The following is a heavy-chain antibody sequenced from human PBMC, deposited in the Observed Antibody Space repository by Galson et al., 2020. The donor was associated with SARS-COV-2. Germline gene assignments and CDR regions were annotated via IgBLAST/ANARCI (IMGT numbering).Heavy chain of an antibody. Sequence: SETLSLTCTVSGDSISSSISYWGWIRQPPGKGLEWIGRINYSGSAYYNPSLRSRVTISVDTSKNLFSLKLRSLTAADTAVYYCTKYTGGVLYYWGQGTLVTVSS. J-gene: IGHJ4*02. V-gene: IGHV4-39*02. CDR2: INYSGSA. D-gene: IGHD6-19*01. CDR1: GDSISSSISY. CDR3: TKYTGGVLYY.